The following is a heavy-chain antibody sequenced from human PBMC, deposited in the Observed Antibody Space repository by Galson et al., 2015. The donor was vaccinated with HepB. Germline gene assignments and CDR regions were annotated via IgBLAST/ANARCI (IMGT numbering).Heavy chain of an antibody. J-gene: IGHJ4*02. CDR2: IRSDGSRT. Sequence: SLRLSCAASGLTFSRYGMHWVRQAPGRGLGGVSRIRSDGSRTPYPDSVKSRFTIPRDNAKNTLYLQMNSLRAEATAVYYCAREGNCGGGCSTFDYWGRGTRVTVPS. D-gene: IGHD2-21*01. CDR1: GLTFSRYG. CDR3: AREGNCGGGCSTFDY. V-gene: IGHV3-74*01.